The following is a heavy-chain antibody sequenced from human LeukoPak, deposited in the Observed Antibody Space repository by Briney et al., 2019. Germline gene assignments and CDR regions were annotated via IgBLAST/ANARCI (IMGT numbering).Heavy chain of an antibody. Sequence: PGRSLRLSCAASGFTFSNYAMHWVRQAPGKGLEWVAVISYDGGNEYYADSVKGRFTISRDNSKNTLYLQMNSLSAEDTAVYYCARDNNCDYWGQGTLVTVSS. CDR1: GFTFSNYA. J-gene: IGHJ4*02. CDR2: ISYDGGNE. D-gene: IGHD2/OR15-2a*01. V-gene: IGHV3-30*04. CDR3: ARDNNCDY.